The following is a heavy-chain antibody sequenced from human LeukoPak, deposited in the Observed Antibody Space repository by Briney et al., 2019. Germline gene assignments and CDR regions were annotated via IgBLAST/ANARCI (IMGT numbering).Heavy chain of an antibody. CDR1: GFTFSSYS. CDR2: ISSSSSCI. V-gene: IGHV3-21*01. J-gene: IGHJ3*02. D-gene: IGHD3-10*01. CDR3: ARAGGLLWFGEVLESSDAFHI. Sequence: PGGSLRLSCAASGFTFSSYSMNWVRQAPGKGLEWVSSISSSSSCIYYADSVKGRFTISRDNAKNSLYLQMNTLRAEDTAVYYCARAGGLLWFGEVLESSDAFHIWGQGTMVTVSS.